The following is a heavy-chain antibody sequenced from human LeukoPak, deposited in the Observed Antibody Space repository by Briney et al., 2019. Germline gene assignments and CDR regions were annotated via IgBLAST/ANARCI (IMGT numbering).Heavy chain of an antibody. V-gene: IGHV3-74*01. D-gene: IGHD1-26*01. CDR3: ARPPREGYYYYYGMDV. CDR2: ISSDGSST. Sequence: GGSLRLSCAASGFTFSSYWMHWVRQAPGKGLVWVSRISSDGSSTSYADSVKGRFTISRDNAKNTLYLQMNSLRAEDTAVYYCARPPREGYYYYYGMDVWGQGTTVTVSS. J-gene: IGHJ6*02. CDR1: GFTFSSYW.